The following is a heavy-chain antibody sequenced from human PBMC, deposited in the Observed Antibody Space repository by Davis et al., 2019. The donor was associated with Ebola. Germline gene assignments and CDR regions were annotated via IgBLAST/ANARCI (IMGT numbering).Heavy chain of an antibody. V-gene: IGHV3-21*01. J-gene: IGHJ6*04. CDR2: ISSDSEYI. Sequence: GESLKISCTGSGFTFSTYSMNWVRQSPGKGLQWVSSISSDSEYIYYADSLKGRITISRDNAKNSLYLQMNSLRAEDTAVYYCARDALSADASGGMDVWGKGTTVTVSS. CDR3: ARDALSADASGGMDV. D-gene: IGHD2-2*01. CDR1: GFTFSTYS.